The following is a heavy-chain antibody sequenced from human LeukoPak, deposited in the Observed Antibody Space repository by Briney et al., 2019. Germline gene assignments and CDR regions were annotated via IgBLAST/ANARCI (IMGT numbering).Heavy chain of an antibody. CDR3: SRDITYDDYGTGSYYPGMDV. CDR2: ISAHNDDT. CDR1: GYAFNKYG. Sequence: ASVKVSCKASGYAFNKYGVSWVRQAPGQGLEWMGWISAHNDDTKYAQKFQGRVTMTTDRSTSTAYVELRSLRSDDTAVYYCSRDITYDDYGTGSYYPGMDVWGQGTTVTVSS. V-gene: IGHV1-18*01. J-gene: IGHJ6*02. D-gene: IGHD3-10*01.